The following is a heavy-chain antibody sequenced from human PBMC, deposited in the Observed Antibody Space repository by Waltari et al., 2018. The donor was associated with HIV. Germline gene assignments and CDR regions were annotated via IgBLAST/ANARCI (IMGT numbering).Heavy chain of an antibody. CDR3: ARFNRITGTITH. V-gene: IGHV4-39*07. Sequence: QLQLQESGPGLVSPSETLSLTCSVSGDSISSITYYWGWLRQPPGKGLEWIGTIYYSGTTYYNPSLKSRVTISVDTSKNQFSLKLTSVTAADTAVYYCARFNRITGTITHWGQGALVTVSS. CDR2: IYYSGTT. D-gene: IGHD1-7*01. CDR1: GDSISSITYY. J-gene: IGHJ4*02.